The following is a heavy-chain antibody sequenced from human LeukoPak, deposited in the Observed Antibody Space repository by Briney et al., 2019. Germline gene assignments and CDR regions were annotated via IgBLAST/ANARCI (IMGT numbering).Heavy chain of an antibody. CDR2: IIPIFGTA. CDR1: GGTFSSHA. D-gene: IGHD5-12*01. V-gene: IGHV1-69*01. CDR3: ASGVATIPSPFDY. Sequence: SVKVSCKASGGTFSSHAISWVREAPGQGLEWMGGIIPIFGTANYAQKFQGRVTITADESTSTAYMELSSLRSEDTAVYYCASGVATIPSPFDYWGQGTLVTVSS. J-gene: IGHJ4*02.